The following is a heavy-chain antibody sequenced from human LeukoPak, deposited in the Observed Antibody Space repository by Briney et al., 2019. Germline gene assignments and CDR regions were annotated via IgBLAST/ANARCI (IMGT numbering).Heavy chain of an antibody. J-gene: IGHJ4*02. CDR1: GGSISSGGYY. CDR3: ARHANYDLDGTFDY. D-gene: IGHD3-22*01. V-gene: IGHV4-30-2*03. Sequence: SETLSLTCTVSGGSISSGGYYWSWIRQPPGKGLEWIGYIYHSGSTYYNPSLKSRVTISVDTSKNQFSLRLSSVTAADTAVYYCARHANYDLDGTFDYWGQGTLVTVSS. CDR2: IYHSGST.